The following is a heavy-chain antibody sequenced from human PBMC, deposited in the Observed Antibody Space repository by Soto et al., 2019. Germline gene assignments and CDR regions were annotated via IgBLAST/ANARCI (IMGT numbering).Heavy chain of an antibody. V-gene: IGHV3-21*01. D-gene: IGHD3-3*02. J-gene: IGHJ6*02. Sequence: PGESLRLSCVTSGFTFSRNTMNWVRQAPGKGLEWVASITSSGSYVYYADSVKGRFSASRDNAKNSLSLQMDSLRPDDTAIYFCVKDEGIEAMDVWGQGTTVTVSS. CDR2: ITSSGSYV. CDR3: VKDEGIEAMDV. CDR1: GFTFSRNT.